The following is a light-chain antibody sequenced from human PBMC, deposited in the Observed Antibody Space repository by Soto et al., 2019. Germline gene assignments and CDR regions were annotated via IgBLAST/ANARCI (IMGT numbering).Light chain of an antibody. V-gene: IGKV3D-20*01. CDR2: DAT. CDR3: QQYASTPYT. CDR1: QRVSSTH. Sequence: EIVLTQSPGTLSLSPGERATLSCGASQRVSSTHLAWYQQKPGLAPRLLIYDATTRATGIPDRFSGSGSGTDFTLTISRLEPDDFAVYYCQQYASTPYTFGQGTKLEIK. J-gene: IGKJ2*01.